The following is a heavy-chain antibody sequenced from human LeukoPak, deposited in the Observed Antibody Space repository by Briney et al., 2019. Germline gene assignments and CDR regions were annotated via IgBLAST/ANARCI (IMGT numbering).Heavy chain of an antibody. CDR3: ARYSSSSGGASYYLDY. CDR1: GFTLRNYW. CDR2: ISGGGSVT. Sequence: GGSLRLSCTASGFTLRNYWMHWLRQAPGKRLVWVSRISGGGSVTNYADSVQGRFTISRDNAKNILYLQINSLRSEDTAVYYCARYSSSSGGASYYLDYWGQGTLVTVSS. J-gene: IGHJ4*02. V-gene: IGHV3-74*01. D-gene: IGHD6-6*01.